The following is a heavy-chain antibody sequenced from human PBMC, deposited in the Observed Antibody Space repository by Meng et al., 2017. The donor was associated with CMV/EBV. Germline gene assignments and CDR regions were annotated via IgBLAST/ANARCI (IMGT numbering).Heavy chain of an antibody. CDR3: ARGSNYRYFDY. Sequence: SLKISCTGSGFNFETYAMHWVRQAPGKGLEWVSSISWNSGNVGYADSVEGRFTISRDNAKKSVYLQMNSLRPEDTALYYCARGSNYRYFDYWGQGTLVTVSS. CDR2: ISWNSGNV. V-gene: IGHV3-9*01. J-gene: IGHJ4*02. CDR1: GFNFETYA. D-gene: IGHD4-11*01.